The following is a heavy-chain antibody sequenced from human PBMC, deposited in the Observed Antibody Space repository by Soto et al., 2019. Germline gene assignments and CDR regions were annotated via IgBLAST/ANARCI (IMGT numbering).Heavy chain of an antibody. CDR2: IYYSGST. CDR1: GGSISSYY. CDR3: ARARYYYGSGSPNFDY. D-gene: IGHD3-10*01. J-gene: IGHJ4*02. V-gene: IGHV4-59*01. Sequence: SETLSLTCTVSGGSISSYYWSWIRQPPGKGLEWIGYIYYSGSTNYNPSLKSRVTISVDTSKNQFSLKLSSVTAADTAVYYCARARYYYGSGSPNFDYWGQGTLVTVSS.